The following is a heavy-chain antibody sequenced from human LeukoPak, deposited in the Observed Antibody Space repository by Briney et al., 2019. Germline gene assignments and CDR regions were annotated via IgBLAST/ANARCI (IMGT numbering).Heavy chain of an antibody. J-gene: IGHJ3*02. CDR2: IYYSGST. CDR3: ARVVPSLGIGI. D-gene: IGHD3-10*01. CDR1: GGSISSYY. Sequence: SETLSLTCTVSGGSISSYYWSWIRQPPGKGLEWIGYIYYSGSTNYNPSLKSRVTISVDTSKNQYSLKLSSVTAADTAVYYCARVVPSLGIGIWGQGTMVTVSS. V-gene: IGHV4-59*01.